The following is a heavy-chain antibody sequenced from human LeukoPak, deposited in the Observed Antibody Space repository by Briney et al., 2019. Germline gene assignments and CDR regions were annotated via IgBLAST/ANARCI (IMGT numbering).Heavy chain of an antibody. Sequence: GGSLRLSCAASGFTFSSYAMSWVRQAPGKGLEWVSAISGSGGSTYYADSVKGRFTISRDNSKNTLYLQMSSLRAEDTAVYYCAKYSSSSFRNWFDPWGQGTLVTVSS. CDR3: AKYSSSSFRNWFDP. V-gene: IGHV3-23*01. J-gene: IGHJ5*02. D-gene: IGHD6-6*01. CDR2: ISGSGGST. CDR1: GFTFSSYA.